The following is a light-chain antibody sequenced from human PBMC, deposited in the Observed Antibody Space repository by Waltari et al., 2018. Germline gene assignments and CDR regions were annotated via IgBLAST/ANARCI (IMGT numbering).Light chain of an antibody. Sequence: SYVLTQPPSVSVAPGETARITWGGTDMGSNRGHGYPQKPGKAPVLVVYDDSDRPSGIPERFSGSNSGNTATLTISRVEAGDEADFYCQVWDTGSDRVVFGGGTKLTVL. CDR2: DDS. J-gene: IGLJ2*01. CDR1: DMGSNR. CDR3: QVWDTGSDRVV. V-gene: IGLV3-21*02.